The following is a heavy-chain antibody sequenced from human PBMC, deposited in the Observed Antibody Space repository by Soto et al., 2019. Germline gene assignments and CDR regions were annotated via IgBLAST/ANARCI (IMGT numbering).Heavy chain of an antibody. Sequence: DSVKVSCKASGYTFTSYGISWVRQAPGQGLEWMGWISAYNGNTNYAQKLQGRVTMTTDTSTSTAYMELRSLRSDDTAVYYCARDVFGITMVRARGNWFDPCGQGTLVPVCS. CDR3: ARDVFGITMVRARGNWFDP. CDR1: GYTFTSYG. V-gene: IGHV1-18*01. CDR2: ISAYNGNT. J-gene: IGHJ5*02. D-gene: IGHD3-10*01.